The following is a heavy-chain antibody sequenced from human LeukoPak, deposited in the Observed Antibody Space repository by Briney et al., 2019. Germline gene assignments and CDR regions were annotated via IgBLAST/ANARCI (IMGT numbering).Heavy chain of an antibody. CDR1: GFTFSNYA. D-gene: IGHD6-13*01. CDR3: ARDFSSSSYYYYYYMDV. J-gene: IGHJ6*03. CDR2: ISDSGGST. Sequence: GGSLRLSCAASGFTFSNYAMSWVRQAPGKGLEWVSAISDSGGSTYYADSVKGRFTITRDNAKNSLYLQMNSLRAEDTAVYYCARDFSSSSYYYYYYMDVWGKGTTVTVSS. V-gene: IGHV3-23*01.